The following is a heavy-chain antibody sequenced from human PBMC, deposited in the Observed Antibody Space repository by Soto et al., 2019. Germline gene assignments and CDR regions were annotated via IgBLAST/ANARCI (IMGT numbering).Heavy chain of an antibody. V-gene: IGHV1-69*01. CDR1: GGTFSSYA. J-gene: IGHJ6*02. CDR2: IIPIFGTA. Sequence: QVQLVQSGAEVKKPGSSVKVSCKASGGTFSSYAISWVRQAPGQGLEWMGGIIPIFGTANYAQKFQGRVTMTADESTRTDYMELSSLRSEDTAVYYCARDLYDSSGYSVPEPYYYYGMDVWGQGTTVTVSS. D-gene: IGHD3-22*01. CDR3: ARDLYDSSGYSVPEPYYYYGMDV.